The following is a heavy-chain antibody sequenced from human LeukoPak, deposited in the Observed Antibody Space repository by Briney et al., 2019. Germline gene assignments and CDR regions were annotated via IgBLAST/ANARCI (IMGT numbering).Heavy chain of an antibody. CDR1: GFTFSSYN. D-gene: IGHD3-22*01. V-gene: IGHV3-21*01. CDR3: ARDVLDYYDSSGYPSAY. Sequence: GGSLRLSCAASGFTFSSYNMNWVRQAPGKGLEWVSSITSSSTYIYYADSVRGRFTISRDNAKNSLYLQMNSLRAEDTAVYYCARDVLDYYDSSGYPSAYWGQGTLVTVSS. J-gene: IGHJ4*02. CDR2: ITSSSTYI.